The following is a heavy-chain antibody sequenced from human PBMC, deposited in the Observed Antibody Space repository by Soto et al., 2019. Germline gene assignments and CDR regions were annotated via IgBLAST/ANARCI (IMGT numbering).Heavy chain of an antibody. CDR3: EREGGAQLWFFPFDP. D-gene: IGHD5-18*01. CDR1: GFTFSSYA. Sequence: GGSLRLSCAASGFTFSSYAMSWVRQAPGKGLEWVSAISGSGGSTYYADSVKGRFTISRDNSKNTLYLQMNSLRAEDTAVYYCEREGGAQLWFFPFDPWGQGTLVTVSS. J-gene: IGHJ5*02. CDR2: ISGSGGST. V-gene: IGHV3-23*01.